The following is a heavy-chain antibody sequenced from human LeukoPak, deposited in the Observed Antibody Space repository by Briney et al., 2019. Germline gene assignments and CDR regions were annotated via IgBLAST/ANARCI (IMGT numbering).Heavy chain of an antibody. Sequence: GGSLRLSCAASGFTFSSYGMHWVRQSPGKGLVWVSRINTDGSSTSNADSVKGRFTISRDNAKNTLYLQMNSLRAEATAAYYCARDYLCAFDIWGQGTMVTVSS. CDR2: INTDGSST. J-gene: IGHJ3*02. CDR1: GFTFSSYG. D-gene: IGHD5-12*01. V-gene: IGHV3-74*01. CDR3: ARDYLCAFDI.